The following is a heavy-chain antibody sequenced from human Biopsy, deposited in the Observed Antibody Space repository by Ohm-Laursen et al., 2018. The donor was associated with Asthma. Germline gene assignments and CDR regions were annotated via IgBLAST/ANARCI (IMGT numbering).Heavy chain of an antibody. D-gene: IGHD3-9*01. V-gene: IGHV1-3*01. J-gene: IGHJ3*02. CDR3: ARTYFDFLTGQVHDAFAM. CDR2: ITPANGNT. Sequence: ASVKVSCKVSGYTFITYAIHWVRQAPGHSLEWMGWITPANGNTKYSQKFQGRLTISRDTSASTAYMDLSSLRSEDTAVYYCARTYFDFLTGQVHDAFAMWGQGTMVTVSS. CDR1: GYTFITYA.